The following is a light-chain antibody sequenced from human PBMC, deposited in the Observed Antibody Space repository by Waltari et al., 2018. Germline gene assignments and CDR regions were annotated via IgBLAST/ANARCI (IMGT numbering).Light chain of an antibody. J-gene: IGKJ2*01. Sequence: AIRMTQSPSSFSASTGDRVTITCRASQGISSYLAWYQQKPGKAPKLLSDAASTLQSGVPSRFSGSGSGTDFTLTISCLQSEDFATYYCQQYYSYAYTFGQGTKLEIK. V-gene: IGKV1-8*01. CDR1: QGISSY. CDR2: AAS. CDR3: QQYYSYAYT.